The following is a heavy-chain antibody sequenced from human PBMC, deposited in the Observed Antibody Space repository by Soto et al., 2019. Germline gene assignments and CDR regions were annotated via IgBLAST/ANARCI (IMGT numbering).Heavy chain of an antibody. CDR2: IWYDGSNK. D-gene: IGHD6-19*01. CDR3: ASSVAAGPGVYSYYYMDV. V-gene: IGHV3-33*01. Sequence: QVQLVESGGGVVQPGRSLRLSCAASGFTFDIYGMHWVRQAPGMGLERVAVIWYDGSNKYYADSVKGRFTISRDNSKNTLFLQMNSLRADDTAVYYCASSVAAGPGVYSYYYMDVWGKGTTVTVSS. J-gene: IGHJ6*03. CDR1: GFTFDIYG.